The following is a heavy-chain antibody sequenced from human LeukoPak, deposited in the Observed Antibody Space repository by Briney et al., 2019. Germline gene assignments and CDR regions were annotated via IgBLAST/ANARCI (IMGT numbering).Heavy chain of an antibody. V-gene: IGHV1-24*01. CDR3: ATSRITIFGVVIALDY. CDR1: GYTLTELS. J-gene: IGHJ4*02. Sequence: ASVKVSCKVSGYTLTELSMHWVRQAPGKGLEWTGGFDPEDGETIYAQKFQGRLTMTEDTSTDTAYMELSSLRSEDTAVCYCATSRITIFGVVIALDYWGQGTLVTVSS. D-gene: IGHD3-3*01. CDR2: FDPEDGET.